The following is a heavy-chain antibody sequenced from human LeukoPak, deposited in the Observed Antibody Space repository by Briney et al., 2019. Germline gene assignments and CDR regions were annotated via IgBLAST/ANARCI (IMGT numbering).Heavy chain of an antibody. CDR1: GFTFSSYA. CDR3: ASKWVTYYYNSSAYHYPTDVSDI. J-gene: IGHJ3*02. Sequence: GGSLRLSCAASGFTFSSYAMNWVRQAPGKGLEWVSYISSSGSTIYYADSVKGRFTISRDNAKNSLYLQMNSLRAEDTAVYYCASKWVTYYYNSSAYHYPTDVSDIWGQGTMVTVSS. D-gene: IGHD3-22*01. V-gene: IGHV3-48*04. CDR2: ISSSGSTI.